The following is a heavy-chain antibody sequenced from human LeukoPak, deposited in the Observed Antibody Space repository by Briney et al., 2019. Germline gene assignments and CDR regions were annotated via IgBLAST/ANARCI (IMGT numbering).Heavy chain of an antibody. V-gene: IGHV3-23*01. CDR2: ISGSGGST. Sequence: GGSLRLSCAASGFTFSSYSMNWVRQAPGKGLEWVSAISGSGGSTYYADSVKGRFTISRDNSKNTLYLQMNSLRAEDTAVYYCAKDYEYQLLQRVSFDYWGQGTLVTVSS. D-gene: IGHD2-2*01. CDR1: GFTFSSYS. J-gene: IGHJ4*02. CDR3: AKDYEYQLLQRVSFDY.